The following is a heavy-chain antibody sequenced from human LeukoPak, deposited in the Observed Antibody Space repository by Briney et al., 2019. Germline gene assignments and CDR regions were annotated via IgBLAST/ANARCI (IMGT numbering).Heavy chain of an antibody. Sequence: SGGSLRLSCAASGFTFSDYAMHWVRQAPGKRLEWVSAISGSGGSTYYADSVKGRFTISRDNSKNTLYLQMNSLRAEDTAVYYCATYHYYDSSGYYLPYYWGQGTLVTVSS. D-gene: IGHD3-22*01. CDR1: GFTFSDYA. CDR2: ISGSGGST. J-gene: IGHJ4*02. V-gene: IGHV3-23*01. CDR3: ATYHYYDSSGYYLPYY.